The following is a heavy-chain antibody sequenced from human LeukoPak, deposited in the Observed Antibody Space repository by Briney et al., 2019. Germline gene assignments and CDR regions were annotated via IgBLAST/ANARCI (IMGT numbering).Heavy chain of an antibody. CDR2: ISGSGGST. CDR3: AKLLAAWRVVTANYMDV. D-gene: IGHD2-21*02. V-gene: IGHV3-23*01. J-gene: IGHJ6*03. Sequence: GGSLRLSCAASGFTFSSYAMSWVRQAPGKGLEWVSAISGSGGSTYYADSVKGRFTISRDNSKNTLYLQMNSLRAEDTAVYYCAKLLAAWRVVTANYMDVWGKGTTVTVSS. CDR1: GFTFSSYA.